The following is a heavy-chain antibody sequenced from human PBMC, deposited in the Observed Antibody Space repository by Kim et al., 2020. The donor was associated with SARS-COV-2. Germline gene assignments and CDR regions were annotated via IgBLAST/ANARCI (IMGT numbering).Heavy chain of an antibody. CDR1: GYSISSGYY. V-gene: IGHV4-38-2*02. CDR3: ARGGHIVVVTANFDP. CDR2: IYHSGST. Sequence: SETLSLTCTVSGYSISSGYYWGWIRQPPGKGLEWIGSIYHSGSTYYNPSLKSRVTISVDTSKNQFSLKLSSVTAADTAVYYCARGGHIVVVTANFDPWGQGTLVTVSS. J-gene: IGHJ5*02. D-gene: IGHD2-21*02.